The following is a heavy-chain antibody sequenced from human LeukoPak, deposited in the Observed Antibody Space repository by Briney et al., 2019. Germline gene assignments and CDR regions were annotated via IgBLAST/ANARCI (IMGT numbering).Heavy chain of an antibody. D-gene: IGHD3-16*02. V-gene: IGHV3-7*01. J-gene: IGHJ4*02. CDR1: GFTFSYHW. CDR2: IKQDGSEK. CDR3: ATFGGVIVPFDY. Sequence: GGSLRLSCAASGFTFSYHWMTWVRQAPGKGLEWVANIKQDGSEKYYVDSVKGRFTISRDNAKNSLYLQMNSLRAEGTAVYYCATFGGVIVPFDYWGQGTLVTVSS.